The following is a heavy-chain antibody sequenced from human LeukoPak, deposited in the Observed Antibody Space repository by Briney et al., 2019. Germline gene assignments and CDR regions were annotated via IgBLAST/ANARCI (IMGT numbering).Heavy chain of an antibody. Sequence: ASVKVSCKASGYTFTSYYMHWVRQAPGQGLEWMGIINPSGGSTSYAQKFQGRVTMTRDTSTSTVYMELSNLRSEDTAVYYCARKRHFYDILTGYYTYYYGMDVWGQGTTVTVSS. J-gene: IGHJ6*02. CDR2: INPSGGST. V-gene: IGHV1-46*01. CDR3: ARKRHFYDILTGYYTYYYGMDV. CDR1: GYTFTSYY. D-gene: IGHD3-9*01.